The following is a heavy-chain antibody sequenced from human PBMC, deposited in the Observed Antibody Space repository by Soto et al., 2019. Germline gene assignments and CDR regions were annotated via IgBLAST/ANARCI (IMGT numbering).Heavy chain of an antibody. Sequence: GGSLRLSCAASGFTFSSYSMNWVRQAPGKGLEWVSYISSSSSTIYYADSVKGRFTISRDNAKNSLYLQMNSLRDEDTAVYYCARDHNYYGSGPRINYYYYYGMDVWGQGTTVTVSS. CDR2: ISSSSSTI. V-gene: IGHV3-48*02. CDR3: ARDHNYYGSGPRINYYYYYGMDV. CDR1: GFTFSSYS. J-gene: IGHJ6*02. D-gene: IGHD3-10*01.